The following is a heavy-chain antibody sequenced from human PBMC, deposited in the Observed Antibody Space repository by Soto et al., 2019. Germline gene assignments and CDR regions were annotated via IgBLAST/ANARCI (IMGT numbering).Heavy chain of an antibody. D-gene: IGHD6-13*01. CDR3: AKSQEIGTHFFDS. J-gene: IGHJ4*02. CDR2: IGTAGDT. Sequence: LSCEASGFTFSGFDMHWVRQPTGKGLEWVSSIGTAGDTYYAVSVKGRFTISRDNAKNSLSLQMNSLRAGDMAVYFCAKSQEIGTHFFDSWGQGTQVTVSS. V-gene: IGHV3-13*01. CDR1: GFTFSGFD.